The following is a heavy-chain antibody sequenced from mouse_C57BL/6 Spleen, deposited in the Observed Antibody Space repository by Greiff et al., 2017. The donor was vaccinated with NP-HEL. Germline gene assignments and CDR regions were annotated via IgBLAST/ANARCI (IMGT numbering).Heavy chain of an antibody. CDR2: IYPGSGST. Sequence: QVQLQQPGAELVKPGASVKMSCKASGYTFTSYWITWVKQRPGQGLEWIGDIYPGSGSTNYNEKFKSKATLTVDTSSSTAYMQLSSLTSEDSAVYYCARWLTTRGYFDDWGQGTTLTVSS. D-gene: IGHD2-12*01. J-gene: IGHJ2*01. V-gene: IGHV1-55*01. CDR1: GYTFTSYW. CDR3: ARWLTTRGYFDD.